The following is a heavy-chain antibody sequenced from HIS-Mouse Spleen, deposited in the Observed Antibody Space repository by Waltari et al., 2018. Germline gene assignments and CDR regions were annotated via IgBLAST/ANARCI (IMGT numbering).Heavy chain of an antibody. V-gene: IGHV3-30*18. J-gene: IGHJ4*02. CDR3: AKDKHHAFDY. CDR2: VSYDGSNK. CDR1: GFTFSSYG. Sequence: QVQLVESGGGVVQPGRSLRLSCAASGFTFSSYGVHCVRQAPGKGLEWGAVVSYDGSNKYYADSVKGRFTISRDNSKNTLYLQMNSLRAEDTAVYYCAKDKHHAFDYWGQGTLVTVSS.